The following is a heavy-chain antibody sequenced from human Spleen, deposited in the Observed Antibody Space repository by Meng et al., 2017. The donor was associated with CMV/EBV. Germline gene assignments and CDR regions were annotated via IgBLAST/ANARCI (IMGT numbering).Heavy chain of an antibody. V-gene: IGHV3-15*05. Sequence: GESLKIPCAASGITCSDAWMSWVRQAPGKGLEWVGRIKSKSEGEETSYAARVKGRFTISRDDSRNTVYLQMKSLTTEDTALYYCTTVIGQYHQDYCGQGTLVTVSS. D-gene: IGHD2/OR15-2a*01. CDR3: TTVIGQYHQDY. J-gene: IGHJ4*02. CDR1: GITCSDAW. CDR2: IKSKSEGEET.